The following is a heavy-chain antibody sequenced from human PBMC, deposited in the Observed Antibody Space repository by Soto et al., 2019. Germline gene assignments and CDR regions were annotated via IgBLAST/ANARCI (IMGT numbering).Heavy chain of an antibody. V-gene: IGHV3-23*01. CDR3: ARLRGNPSGAFDI. J-gene: IGHJ3*02. CDR2: ITGSGGST. Sequence: EVQLLESGGGLVQPGGSLRLSCVASGFTLSTYAMSWVRQAPGKGLEWVSGITGSGGSTYYADSVKGRFTISRDNSKSTVSLHMNSLRAEDTAVYYCARLRGNPSGAFDIWGQGTMVTVSS. D-gene: IGHD2-15*01. CDR1: GFTLSTYA.